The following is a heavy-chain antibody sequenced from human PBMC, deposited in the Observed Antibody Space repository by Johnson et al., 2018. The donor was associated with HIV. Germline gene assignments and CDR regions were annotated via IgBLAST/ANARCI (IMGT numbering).Heavy chain of an antibody. CDR2: ISYDGSNK. CDR1: GFTFSSYA. D-gene: IGHD6-13*01. J-gene: IGHJ3*02. CDR3: ARGGYSTILDAFDI. V-gene: IGHV3-30-3*01. Sequence: QVQLVESGGGVVKPGGSLRLSCAASGFTFSSYAMHWVRQAPGKGLEWVAVISYDGSNKYYADSVKGRFTISRDNSKNTLYLQMNSLRAEDTAVYYCARGGYSTILDAFDIWGQGTMVTVSS.